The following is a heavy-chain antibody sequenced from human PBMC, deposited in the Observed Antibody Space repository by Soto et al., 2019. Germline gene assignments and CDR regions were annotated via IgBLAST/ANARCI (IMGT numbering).Heavy chain of an antibody. D-gene: IGHD2-15*01. J-gene: IGHJ3*01. CDR2: IFHGGNT. V-gene: IGHV4-38-2*01. CDR1: GFFISSGNY. Sequence: NPSETLSLTCAVSGFFISSGNYWGWIRKPPGKGLEWIGSIFHGGNTYYNPSLKSRVTISVGMSKNQFSLKLNSVTAADTAVYYCARARWYDAFDVWGQGTVVTVSS. CDR3: ARARWYDAFDV.